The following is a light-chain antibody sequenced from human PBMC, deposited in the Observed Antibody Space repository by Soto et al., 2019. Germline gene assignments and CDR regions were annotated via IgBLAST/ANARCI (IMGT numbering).Light chain of an antibody. Sequence: QSALTQPRSVSGSPGQSVTLSCTGTSSDVGGYHYVSWYQHHPGKAPKIIIFDVNKRPSGVPDRFSGSKSGNTASLTISGLQTEDEADYYCCSYAGSYWVFGGGTKLTVL. CDR2: DVN. V-gene: IGLV2-11*01. CDR3: CSYAGSYWV. CDR1: SSDVGGYHY. J-gene: IGLJ3*02.